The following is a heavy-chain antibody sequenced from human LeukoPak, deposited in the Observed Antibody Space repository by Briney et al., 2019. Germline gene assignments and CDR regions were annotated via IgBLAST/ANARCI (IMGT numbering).Heavy chain of an antibody. CDR1: GYIFTSYG. CDR2: ISAYNDNT. V-gene: IGHV1-18*01. J-gene: IGHJ5*02. D-gene: IGHD3-3*01. Sequence: VASVKVSCKASGYIFTSYGISWVRQAPGQGLEWMGWISAYNDNTNYAQKLQGRVTMTTDTSTSTAYMELRSLRSDDTAVYYCARGSPNYDFWSAINWFDPWGQGTLVTVSS. CDR3: ARGSPNYDFWSAINWFDP.